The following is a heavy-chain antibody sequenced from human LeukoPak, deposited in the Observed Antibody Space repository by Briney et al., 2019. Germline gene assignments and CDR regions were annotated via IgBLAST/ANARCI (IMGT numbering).Heavy chain of an antibody. CDR1: GFTFSSYA. V-gene: IGHV3-23*01. J-gene: IGHJ4*02. D-gene: IGHD4-17*01. CDR3: ARGQEINDYGDYGYDY. Sequence: GGSLRLSCAASGFTFSSYAMSWVRQAPGKGLEWVSAISGSGSTIYYADSVKGRFTISRDNAKNSLYLQMNSLRAEDTAVYYCARGQEINDYGDYGYDYWGQGTLVTVSS. CDR2: ISGSGSTI.